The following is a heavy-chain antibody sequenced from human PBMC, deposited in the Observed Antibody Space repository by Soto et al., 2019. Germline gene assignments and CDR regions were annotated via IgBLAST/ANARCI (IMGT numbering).Heavy chain of an antibody. CDR3: ARRYCSSASCPRNYYGMDV. Sequence: PGESLKISCQGSGYNFASYWISWVRQMPGKGLEWMGRIDPIDSYTNYSPSFQGHVTISADKSISTAYLQWSSLKASDTAMYYCARRYCSSASCPRNYYGMDVWGPGTTVTVSS. CDR2: IDPIDSYT. D-gene: IGHD2-2*01. CDR1: GYNFASYW. J-gene: IGHJ6*02. V-gene: IGHV5-10-1*01.